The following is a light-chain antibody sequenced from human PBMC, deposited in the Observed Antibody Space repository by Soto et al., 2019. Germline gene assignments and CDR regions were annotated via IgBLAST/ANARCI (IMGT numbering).Light chain of an antibody. V-gene: IGKV1-27*01. CDR3: QKYDSAPWT. CDR1: QGISNY. CDR2: AAS. Sequence: DIQMTQSPSSLSASVRDRVTITCRASQGISNYLAWYQQKPGKVPKLMIYAASTLHSGVPSRFSGSGSGTDFTLTISSLQPEDVATYYCQKYDSAPWTFGQGTKVEIK. J-gene: IGKJ1*01.